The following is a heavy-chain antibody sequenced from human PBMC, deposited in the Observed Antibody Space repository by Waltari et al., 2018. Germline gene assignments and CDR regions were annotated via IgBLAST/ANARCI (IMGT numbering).Heavy chain of an antibody. Sequence: QVQLQESGPGLVKPSETLSLTCTVSGGSISSHYWSWIRQPPGKGLEWIGYIYYSGSTNYNPSLKSRVTISVDTSKNQFCLKLSSVTAADTAVYYCARVRVDSGRFLFDYWGQGTLVTVSS. V-gene: IGHV4-59*11. D-gene: IGHD1-26*01. CDR1: GGSISSHY. CDR3: ARVRVDSGRFLFDY. CDR2: IYYSGST. J-gene: IGHJ4*02.